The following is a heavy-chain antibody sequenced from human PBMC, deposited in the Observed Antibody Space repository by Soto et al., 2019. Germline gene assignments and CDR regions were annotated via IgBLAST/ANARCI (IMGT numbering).Heavy chain of an antibody. CDR3: AHAVALFGVVITYYFDY. V-gene: IGHV2-5*02. J-gene: IGHJ4*02. CDR2: IYWDDDK. CDR1: GFSPSTSGEV. Sequence: QITLKESGPTLVKPTQTLTLTCTFSGFSPSTSGEVVGWIRQPPGKALEWLAVIYWDDDKRYTPSLKSRLTIAKDTPKNQVVLTMTYMDPVDTATYYCAHAVALFGVVITYYFDYWGQGILITVSS. D-gene: IGHD3-3*01.